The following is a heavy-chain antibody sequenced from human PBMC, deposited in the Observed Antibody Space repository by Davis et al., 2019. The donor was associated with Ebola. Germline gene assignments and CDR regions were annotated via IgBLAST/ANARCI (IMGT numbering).Heavy chain of an antibody. J-gene: IGHJ4*02. V-gene: IGHV3-23*01. CDR3: AKGNRGRYYLAFDY. D-gene: IGHD1-26*01. CDR1: GFTFSIYA. Sequence: PGGSLRLSCAASGFTFSIYAMSWVRQAPGKGLEWVSSIADSVGGTYYADSVKGRFTISRDNSKNTLYLQMNSLRAEDTALYYCAKGNRGRYYLAFDYWGQGTLVTVSS. CDR2: IADSVGGT.